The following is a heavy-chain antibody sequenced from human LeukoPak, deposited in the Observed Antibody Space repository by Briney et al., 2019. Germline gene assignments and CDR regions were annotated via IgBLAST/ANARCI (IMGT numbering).Heavy chain of an antibody. V-gene: IGHV3-30*18. Sequence: GGSLRLSCAASGFTFSSYGMHWVRQAPGKGLEWVAVISYDGSNKYYADSVKGRFTNSRDNSKNTLYLQMNSLRAEDTAVYYCAKVSGGGLYYDGMDVWGQGTTVTVSS. D-gene: IGHD1-14*01. CDR2: ISYDGSNK. CDR1: GFTFSSYG. CDR3: AKVSGGGLYYDGMDV. J-gene: IGHJ6*02.